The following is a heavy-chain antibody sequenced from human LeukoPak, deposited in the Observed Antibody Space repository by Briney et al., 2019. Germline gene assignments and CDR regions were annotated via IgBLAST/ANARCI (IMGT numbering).Heavy chain of an antibody. CDR1: GGSVSSGSYY. J-gene: IGHJ4*02. CDR2: IYYSGST. D-gene: IGHD3-10*01. V-gene: IGHV4-61*01. CDR3: ARGPGALLH. Sequence: PSETLSLTCTVSGGSVSSGSYYWSWIRQPPGKGLEWIGYIYYSGSTNYNPSLKSRVTISVDTSKNQFSLKLSSVTPEDTAVYYCARGPGALLHWGQGILVTVSS.